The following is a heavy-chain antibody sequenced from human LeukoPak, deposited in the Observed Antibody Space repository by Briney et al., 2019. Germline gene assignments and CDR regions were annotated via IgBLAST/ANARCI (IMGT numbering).Heavy chain of an antibody. V-gene: IGHV3-30-3*01. CDR2: ISYDGSNK. CDR1: GGSISSGG. CDR3: ARDRGSGSYPNWFDP. J-gene: IGHJ5*02. D-gene: IGHD1-26*01. Sequence: LSLTCTVSGGSISSGGYYWSWIRQAPGKGLEWVAVISYDGSNKYYADSVKGRFTISRDNSKNTLYLQMNSLRAEDTAVYYCARDRGSGSYPNWFDPWGQGTLVTVSS.